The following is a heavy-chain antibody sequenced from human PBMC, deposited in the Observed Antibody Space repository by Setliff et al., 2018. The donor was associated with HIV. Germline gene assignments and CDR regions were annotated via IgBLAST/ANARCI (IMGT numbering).Heavy chain of an antibody. CDR2: IYYSGST. V-gene: IGHV4-59*11. J-gene: IGHJ4*02. D-gene: IGHD4-17*01. CDR3: ARAEFVLRPTHFDY. Sequence: SETLSLTCTVSGDSISSHYWIWIRQPPGKGLEWIGYIYYSGSTNYNPSLKSRVTISVDTSKNQFSLTLNSVTAADTAVYYCARAEFVLRPTHFDYWGQGTLVTVSS. CDR1: GDSISSHY.